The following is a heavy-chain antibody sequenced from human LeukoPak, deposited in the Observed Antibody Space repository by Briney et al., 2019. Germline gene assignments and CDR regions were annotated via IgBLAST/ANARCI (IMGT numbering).Heavy chain of an antibody. CDR3: ARDSVVIYVFDY. CDR2: TYYRSKWYD. Sequence: SQTLSLTCAISGDSVSSNSAAWNWIRQSPSRGLEWLGRTYYRSKWYDEYAISVKSRITINPDTSKNQFSLQLNSVTPEDTAVYYCARDSVVIYVFDYWGQGTLVTVSS. J-gene: IGHJ4*02. D-gene: IGHD3-22*01. V-gene: IGHV6-1*01. CDR1: GDSVSSNSAA.